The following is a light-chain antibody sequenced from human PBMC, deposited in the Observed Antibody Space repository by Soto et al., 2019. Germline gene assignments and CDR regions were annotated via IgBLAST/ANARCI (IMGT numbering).Light chain of an antibody. CDR3: QQYNNWLT. CDR1: QSVSSN. CDR2: SAS. Sequence: EIVMTQSPATLSVSPGERATLSCRASQSVSSNLAWYQQKPGQAPSLLIYSASTRATGIPARFSGSGSGTEFTLTISSLQSEDFAVYYCQQYNNWLTFGGGTKVEIK. V-gene: IGKV3-15*01. J-gene: IGKJ4*01.